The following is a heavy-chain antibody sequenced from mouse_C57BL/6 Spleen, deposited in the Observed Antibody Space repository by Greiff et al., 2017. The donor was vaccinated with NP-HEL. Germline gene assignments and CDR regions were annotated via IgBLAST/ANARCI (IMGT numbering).Heavy chain of an antibody. CDR3: ARGGLRHWFAY. Sequence: VQLQQSGPELVKPGASVKISCKASGYTFTDYYMNWVKQSHGKSLEWIGDINPNNGGTSYNQKFKGKATLTVDKSSSTAYMELRSLTSEDSAVYYCARGGLRHWFAYWGQGTLVTVSA. CDR1: GYTFTDYY. D-gene: IGHD2-4*01. V-gene: IGHV1-26*01. J-gene: IGHJ3*01. CDR2: INPNNGGT.